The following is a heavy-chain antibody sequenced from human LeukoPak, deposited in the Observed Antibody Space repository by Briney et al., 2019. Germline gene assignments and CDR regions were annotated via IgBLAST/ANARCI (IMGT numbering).Heavy chain of an antibody. Sequence: GSLKLSCAASGFTFSGSAMHWVRQASGKGLEWVGRIRSKANSYATAYAASVKGRFTISRDDSKNTAYLQMNSLKTEDTAVYYCARVKVGGIDYRGQGTLVTVSS. CDR1: GFTFSGSA. CDR2: IRSKANSYAT. D-gene: IGHD1-26*01. V-gene: IGHV3-73*01. J-gene: IGHJ4*02. CDR3: ARVKVGGIDY.